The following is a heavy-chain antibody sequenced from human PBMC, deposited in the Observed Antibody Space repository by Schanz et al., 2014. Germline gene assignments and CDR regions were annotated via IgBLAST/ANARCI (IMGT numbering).Heavy chain of an antibody. J-gene: IGHJ4*02. CDR1: GFTFSSYG. CDR2: IWYDENNK. Sequence: QVQLVESGGGVVQLGRSLRLSCAASGFTFSSYGMHWVRQAPGKGLEWVAVIWYDENNKYYADSVKGRFTMSRDNSKNTLYLQMNSLRAEGTAVYYCARGNDCQKINFDYWGRGTLVTVSS. CDR3: ARGNDCQKINFDY. D-gene: IGHD2-21*02. V-gene: IGHV3-33*01.